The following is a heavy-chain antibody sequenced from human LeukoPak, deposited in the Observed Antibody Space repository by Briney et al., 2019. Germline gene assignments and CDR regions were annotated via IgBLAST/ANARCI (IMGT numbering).Heavy chain of an antibody. D-gene: IGHD3-10*01. CDR3: ARGAYYYGSGSYYGTRFDP. CDR1: GGSISSYY. CDR2: IYTSGST. Sequence: SETLSLTCTVSGGSISSYYWSWIRQPAGKGLEWIGRIYTSGSTNYNPSLKSRVTMSVDTSKNQFSLKLSSVTAADTAVYYCARGAYYYGSGSYYGTRFDPWGQETLVTVSS. J-gene: IGHJ5*02. V-gene: IGHV4-4*07.